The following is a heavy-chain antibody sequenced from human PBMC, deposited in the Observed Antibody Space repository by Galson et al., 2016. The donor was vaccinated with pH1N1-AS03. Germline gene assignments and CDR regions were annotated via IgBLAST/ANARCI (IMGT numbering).Heavy chain of an antibody. CDR2: IDWDDDK. D-gene: IGHD3-10*01. Sequence: PALVKPTQTLTLTCTFYGFSLTTSEMCVSWIRQPPGKALEWLAVIDWDDDKYYSTSLKTRITISKDTSKNQVALTMTNMDPVDAAAYYCARMKPRWFGGLVVAFDIRGQVATVAVSS. J-gene: IGHJ3*02. CDR3: ARMKPRWFGGLVVAFDI. CDR1: GFSLTTSEMC. V-gene: IGHV2-70*01.